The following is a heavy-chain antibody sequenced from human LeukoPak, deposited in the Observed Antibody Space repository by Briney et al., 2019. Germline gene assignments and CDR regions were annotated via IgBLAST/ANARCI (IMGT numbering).Heavy chain of an antibody. CDR1: GGSISSSNW. CDR3: ARAQGPQYGDLPFFDY. V-gene: IGHV4-4*02. CDR2: IYHSGST. D-gene: IGHD4-17*01. Sequence: SETLSLTCAVSGGSISSSNWWSWVRQPPGKGLEWIGEIYHSGSTNYNPSLKSRVTISVDKSKNQFSLKLSSVTAADTAVYYCARAQGPQYGDLPFFDYWGQGTLVTVS. J-gene: IGHJ4*02.